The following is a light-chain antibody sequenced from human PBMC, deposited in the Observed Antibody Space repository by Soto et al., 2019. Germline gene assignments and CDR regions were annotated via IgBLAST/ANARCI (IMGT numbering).Light chain of an antibody. V-gene: IGLV2-14*01. CDR2: EVT. CDR1: SGDIGSYNR. Sequence: QSALTQPASVSGSPGQSITISCTGTSGDIGSYNRVSWYQQHPGKAPKLIIYEVTDRPSGVSNRFSGSKSGNTASLTISGLQAEDEAEYYCQSYDPTLRTSLFGGGTQLTVL. J-gene: IGLJ2*01. CDR3: QSYDPTLRTSL.